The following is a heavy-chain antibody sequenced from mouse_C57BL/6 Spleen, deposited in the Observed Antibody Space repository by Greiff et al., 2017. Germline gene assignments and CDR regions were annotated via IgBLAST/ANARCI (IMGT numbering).Heavy chain of an antibody. CDR2: IDPEDGYT. V-gene: IGHV14-2*01. CDR3: GPYYDYDDGYYAMDY. Sequence: EVQLQQSGAELVKPGASLKFSCTASGFNIKDYYMHWVHQTTDKSLEWIGSIDPEDGYTKYAPKFQGPATITADTSSNTAYLQLSSLTSEDTAVYYCGPYYDYDDGYYAMDYWGQGTSVTVAS. D-gene: IGHD2-4*01. CDR1: GFNIKDYY. J-gene: IGHJ4*01.